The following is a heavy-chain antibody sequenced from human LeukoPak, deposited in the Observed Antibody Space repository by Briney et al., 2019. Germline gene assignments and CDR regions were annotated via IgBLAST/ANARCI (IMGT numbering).Heavy chain of an antibody. Sequence: GGSSCMACAASGFTFSNFCMNWARQAPGKGLEWVSSVSGSGGSTYYADSVKGRYTISRDNSKNTLSLQMNGLRAEDTALYYCAKGVIPAAVPHGGLDYWGQG. CDR2: VSGSGGST. CDR1: GFTFSNFC. CDR3: AKGVIPAAVPHGGLDY. V-gene: IGHV3-23*01. J-gene: IGHJ4*01. D-gene: IGHD2-2*01.